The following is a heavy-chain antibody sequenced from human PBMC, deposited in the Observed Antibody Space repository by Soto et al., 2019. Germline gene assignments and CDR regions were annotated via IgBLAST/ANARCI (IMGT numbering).Heavy chain of an antibody. CDR2: IHYSGIT. J-gene: IGHJ4*02. V-gene: IGHV4-39*01. CDR1: GGSISSDNYY. Sequence: QLQLQESGPGLVKPSETLSLTCIVSGGSISSDNYYWAWIRQPPGKGLEWSGSIHYSGITYYNPSLRSRVAISVDMSKNQFSLRLVSVTAADTAVYYCARWGKYYDDTGYYWGDSWGQGTLVTVSS. CDR3: ARWGKYYDDTGYYWGDS. D-gene: IGHD3-22*01.